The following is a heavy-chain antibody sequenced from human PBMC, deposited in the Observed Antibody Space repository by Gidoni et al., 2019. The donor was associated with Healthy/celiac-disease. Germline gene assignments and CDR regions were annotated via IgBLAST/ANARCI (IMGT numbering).Heavy chain of an antibody. CDR1: GFSLSTRGVG. J-gene: IGHJ4*01. CDR3: ASGSESSPSDY. V-gene: IGHV2-5*02. Sequence: QITLKESGPTLVKPTQTLTLTCTFSGFSLSTRGVGVGWIRQPPGKALEWPALIYWDDEKRYSTSLKSRLTITKNTPKSQVVLTTTNMDPVDTATYYYASGSESSPSDYWGQGTLVTVSS. D-gene: IGHD3-10*01. CDR2: IYWDDEK.